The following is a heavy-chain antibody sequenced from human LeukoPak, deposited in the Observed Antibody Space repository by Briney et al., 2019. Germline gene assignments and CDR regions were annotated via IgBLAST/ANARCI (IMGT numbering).Heavy chain of an antibody. V-gene: IGHV3-7*01. D-gene: IGHD5-24*01. CDR3: ARIGSRDGYTVDC. J-gene: IGHJ4*02. Sequence: GGSLRLSCAASGFTFSSYWMSWVRQAPGKGLEWVANIKQDGSAKYYMDSVKGRFTISRDNTKNSLYLQMNSLRAEDTAVYYCARIGSRDGYTVDCWGQGTLVIVSS. CDR2: IKQDGSAK. CDR1: GFTFSSYW.